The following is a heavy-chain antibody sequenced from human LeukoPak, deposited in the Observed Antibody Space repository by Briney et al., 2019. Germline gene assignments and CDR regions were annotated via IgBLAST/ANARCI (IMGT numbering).Heavy chain of an antibody. D-gene: IGHD6-19*01. CDR1: GGSVSSYN. J-gene: IGHJ4*02. CDR3: ARNLRSGGSYLFDN. CDR2: VYNSDYT. V-gene: IGHV4-4*08. Sequence: SETLSLTCGVSGGSVSSYNRSWIRQPPGKGLEWIGYVYNSDYTKYNPSLKGRVSISLDTSKNQFSLQLTFLSAAATAVFSFARNLRSGGSYLFDNWGQGTLVTVSS.